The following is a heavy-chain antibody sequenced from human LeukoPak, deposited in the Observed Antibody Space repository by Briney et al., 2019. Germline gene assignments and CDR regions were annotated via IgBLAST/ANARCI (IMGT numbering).Heavy chain of an antibody. J-gene: IGHJ4*02. CDR1: GGSISSSSYY. CDR2: IYYSGST. CDR3: ARDGDYGDYPHYFDY. D-gene: IGHD4-17*01. V-gene: IGHV4-39*07. Sequence: SETLSLTCTVSGGSISSSSYYWGWIRQPPGKGLEWIGSIYYSGSTYYNPSLKSRVTISVDTSKNQFSLKLSSVTAADTAVYYCARDGDYGDYPHYFDYWGQGTLVTVSS.